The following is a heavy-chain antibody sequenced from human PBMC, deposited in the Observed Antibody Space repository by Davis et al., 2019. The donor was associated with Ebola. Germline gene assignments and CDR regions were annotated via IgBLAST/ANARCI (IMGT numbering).Heavy chain of an antibody. CDR2: IYHSGST. CDR1: GGSISSSNW. D-gene: IGHD3-9*01. CDR3: ARDVPWYYDILTGPNWFDP. V-gene: IGHV4-4*02. Sequence: SETLSLTCAVSGGSISSSNWWSWVRQPPGKGLEWIGEIYHSGSTNYNPSLKSRVTISVDKSKNQFSLKLSSVTAADTAVYYCARDVPWYYDILTGPNWFDPWGQGTLVTVSS. J-gene: IGHJ5*02.